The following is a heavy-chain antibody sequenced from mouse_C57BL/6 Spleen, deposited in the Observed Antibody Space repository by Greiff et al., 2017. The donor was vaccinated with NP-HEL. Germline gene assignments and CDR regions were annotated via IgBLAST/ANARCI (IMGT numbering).Heavy chain of an antibody. CDR3: ARSKRRGYFDV. CDR2: INPYNGGT. CDR1: GYTFTDYY. Sequence: EVQLQQSGPVLVKPGASVKMSCKASGYTFTDYYMNWVKQSHGKSLEWIGVINPYNGGTSYNQKFKGKATLTVDKSSSTAYMELNSLTSEDSAVYYCARSKRRGYFDVWGTGTTVTVSS. J-gene: IGHJ1*03. V-gene: IGHV1-19*01.